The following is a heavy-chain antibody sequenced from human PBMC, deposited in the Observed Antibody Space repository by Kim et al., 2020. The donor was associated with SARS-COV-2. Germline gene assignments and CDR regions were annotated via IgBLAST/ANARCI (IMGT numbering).Heavy chain of an antibody. CDR3: TRGFCSSTSCYRGSGNNWFDP. V-gene: IGHV3-49*03. D-gene: IGHD2-2*02. CDR1: GFTFGDYA. CDR2: IRSKAYGGTT. Sequence: GGSLRLSCTASGFTFGDYAMSWFRQAPGKGLEWVGFIRSKAYGGTTEYAASVKGRFTISRDDSKSIAYLQMNSLKTEDTAVYYCTRGFCSSTSCYRGSGNNWFDPWGQGTLVTVSS. J-gene: IGHJ5*02.